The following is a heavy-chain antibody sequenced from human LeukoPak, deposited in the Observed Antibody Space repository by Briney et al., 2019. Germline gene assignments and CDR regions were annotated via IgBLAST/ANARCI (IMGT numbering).Heavy chain of an antibody. D-gene: IGHD1-26*01. V-gene: IGHV4-59*08. J-gene: IGHJ3*02. CDR1: GGSISSYY. Sequence: PSETLSLTCNVSGGSISSYYWSWIRQPPGKGLKWIGYMYYSGNTNYNPSLKSRVTTSVDSSKNQFSLKLSSVTAADTAVYYCARHTLVGARNAFDIWGQGTMVTVSS. CDR3: ARHTLVGARNAFDI. CDR2: MYYSGNT.